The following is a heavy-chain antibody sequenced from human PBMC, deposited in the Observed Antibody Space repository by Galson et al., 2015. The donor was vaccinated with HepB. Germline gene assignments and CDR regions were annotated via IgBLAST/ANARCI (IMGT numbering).Heavy chain of an antibody. CDR3: AKGEGGSYFGGIFDY. D-gene: IGHD1-26*01. CDR1: GFTFSSYA. J-gene: IGHJ4*02. CDR2: ISGSGGST. V-gene: IGHV3-23*01. Sequence: SLRLSCAASGFTFSSYAMSWVRQAPGEGLEWVSAISGSGGSTYYADSVKGRFTISRDNSKNTLYLQMNSLRAEDTAVYYCAKGEGGSYFGGIFDYWGQGTLVTVSS.